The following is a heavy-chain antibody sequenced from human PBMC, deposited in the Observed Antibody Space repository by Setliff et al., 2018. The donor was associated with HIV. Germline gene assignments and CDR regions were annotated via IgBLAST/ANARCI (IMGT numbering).Heavy chain of an antibody. CDR1: GFIFSGSA. V-gene: IGHV3-73*01. CDR3: ARDQRLPGVQPPYWYFDL. D-gene: IGHD2-2*01. J-gene: IGHJ2*01. Sequence: GGSLRLSCTASGFIFSGSAVHWVRQTSGKGLEWVGRIRSRANDYATEYAVSTKGRFIISRDDSRGSSYLQMNSLEIEDSAVYYCARDQRLPGVQPPYWYFDLWGRGTLVTVSS. CDR2: IRSRANDYAT.